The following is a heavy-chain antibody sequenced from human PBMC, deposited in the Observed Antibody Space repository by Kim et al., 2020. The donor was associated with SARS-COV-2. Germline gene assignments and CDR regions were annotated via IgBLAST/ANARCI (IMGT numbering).Heavy chain of an antibody. Sequence: GGSLRLSCAASGFTFSGYWMHWVRQAPGKGLVWVSRINYGGSARDYADSVKGRFTISRDNTKNTVYLQMNSLRPEDTALYYFGRALDSSAPGVDSWGQGTLVTVFS. J-gene: IGHJ5*01. CDR1: GFTFSGYW. CDR2: INYGGSAR. CDR3: GRALDSSAPGVDS. D-gene: IGHD3-10*01. V-gene: IGHV3-74*01.